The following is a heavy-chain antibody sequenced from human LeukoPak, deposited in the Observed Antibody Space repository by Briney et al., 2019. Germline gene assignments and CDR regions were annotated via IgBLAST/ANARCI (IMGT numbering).Heavy chain of an antibody. CDR2: IYPGDSDT. CDR3: ARHEDGYNIDY. D-gene: IGHD5-24*01. J-gene: IGHJ4*02. Sequence: GESLKISCKGSGYSFTSYWIGWGRQMPGKGLEWMGIIYPGDSDTRYSPSFQGQVTISADTSISSAYLQWSSLKASDTAMYYCARHEDGYNIDYWGQGTLVTVSS. CDR1: GYSFTSYW. V-gene: IGHV5-51*01.